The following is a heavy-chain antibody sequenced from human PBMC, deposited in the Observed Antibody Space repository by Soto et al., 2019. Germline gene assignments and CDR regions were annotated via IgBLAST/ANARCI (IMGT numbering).Heavy chain of an antibody. CDR2: IYYSGST. Sequence: SETLSLTCTVSGGSISSGGYYWSWIRQHPGKGLEWIGYIYYSGSTYYNPSLKSRVTISVDTSKNQFSLKLSSVTAADTAVYYCASLRDGYKIRNQGVDYWGQGTLVTVSS. D-gene: IGHD5-12*01. V-gene: IGHV4-31*03. J-gene: IGHJ4*02. CDR1: GGSISSGGYY. CDR3: ASLRDGYKIRNQGVDY.